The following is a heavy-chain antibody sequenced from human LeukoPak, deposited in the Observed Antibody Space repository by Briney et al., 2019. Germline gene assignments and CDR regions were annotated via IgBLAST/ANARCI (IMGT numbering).Heavy chain of an antibody. J-gene: IGHJ4*02. Sequence: SETLSLTCAVYGGSFSGYYWSWIRQPPGKGLEWIGEINHSGSTNYNPSLQSRVTISVDTSKNQFSLKLSSVTAADTAVYYCAGGESGWSTYYFDCWGQGTLVTVSS. CDR2: INHSGST. CDR3: AGGESGWSTYYFDC. CDR1: GGSFSGYY. D-gene: IGHD6-19*01. V-gene: IGHV4-34*01.